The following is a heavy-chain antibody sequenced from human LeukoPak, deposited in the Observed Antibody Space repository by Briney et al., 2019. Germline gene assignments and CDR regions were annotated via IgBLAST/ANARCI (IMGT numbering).Heavy chain of an antibody. CDR3: ARKISGWSTYYFDY. CDR1: GYTFTGYY. Sequence: ASVKVPCKASGYTFTGYYMHWVRQAPGQGLEWMGRINPNSGGTNYAQKFQGRVTMTRDTSISTAYMELSRLRSDDTAVYYCARKISGWSTYYFDYWGQGTLVTVSS. D-gene: IGHD6-19*01. J-gene: IGHJ4*02. V-gene: IGHV1-2*06. CDR2: INPNSGGT.